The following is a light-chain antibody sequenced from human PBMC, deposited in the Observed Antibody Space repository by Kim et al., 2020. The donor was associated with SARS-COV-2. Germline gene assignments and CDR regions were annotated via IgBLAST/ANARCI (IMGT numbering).Light chain of an antibody. CDR1: QSIGTN. Sequence: VMTQSPATLSLSPGERAILSCRASQSIGTNLAWYHQKPGQAPRLLIYGASTRATGVPARISGSASGSDFTLTISTLQSGDFGIYYCQQYNNWFPYTLGQGTKLEI. CDR2: GAS. CDR3: QQYNNWFPYT. V-gene: IGKV3-15*01. J-gene: IGKJ2*01.